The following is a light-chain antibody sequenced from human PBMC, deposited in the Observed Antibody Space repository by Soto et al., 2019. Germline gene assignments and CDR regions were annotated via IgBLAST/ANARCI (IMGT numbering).Light chain of an antibody. CDR3: QKYDSDTLT. V-gene: IGKV1-27*01. CDR2: AAS. J-gene: IGKJ4*01. CDR1: QGIDSN. Sequence: DIQMTQSPSSLSSSLGDRVTITCGASQGIDSNLDWYQQKAGKAPKLLIYAASTLQSGVPSRFSVSGSGTEFTLIISSLQNDDVATYFCQKYDSDTLTFGGGTKVDIK.